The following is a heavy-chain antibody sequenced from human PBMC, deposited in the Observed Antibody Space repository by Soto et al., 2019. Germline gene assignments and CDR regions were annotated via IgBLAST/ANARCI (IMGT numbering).Heavy chain of an antibody. V-gene: IGHV6-1*01. CDR3: ARGEQYSGRIFDY. J-gene: IGHJ4*01. CDR2: TYYRSKWYY. CDR1: GDSVSSNSAG. D-gene: IGHD1-26*01. Sequence: PSQTLSLPCAITGDSVSSNSAGWSWVRQSPSRGLEWLGRTYYRSKWYYEYAVSVRGRITINPDTSKNQYSLQLNSMTPEDTAVYFCARGEQYSGRIFDYWGQGTLVTVSS.